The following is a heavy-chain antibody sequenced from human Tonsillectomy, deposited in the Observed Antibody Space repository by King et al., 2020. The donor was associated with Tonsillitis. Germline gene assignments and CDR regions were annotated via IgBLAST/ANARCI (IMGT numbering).Heavy chain of an antibody. CDR1: GYTFTGYY. Sequence: VQLVESGAEVKKPGASVKVSCKASGYTFTGYYMHWVRQAPGQGLEWMGWINPNSGGTNYAQKFQGRVTMTRDTSISTAYMELSRLRSVDTAGYYCARVPGYSSTVPGYYGMDVWGQGTTVTVSS. D-gene: IGHD6-13*01. J-gene: IGHJ6*02. CDR2: INPNSGGT. CDR3: ARVPGYSSTVPGYYGMDV. V-gene: IGHV1-2*02.